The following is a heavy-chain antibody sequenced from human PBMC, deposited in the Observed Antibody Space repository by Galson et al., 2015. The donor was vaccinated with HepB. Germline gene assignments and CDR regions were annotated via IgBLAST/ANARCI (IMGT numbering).Heavy chain of an antibody. CDR2: IYPGDSDT. J-gene: IGHJ3*02. V-gene: IGHV5-51*01. CDR1: EYSFSSYW. Sequence: QSGAEVKKPGESLKISCTASEYSFSSYWIGWVRQMPGKGLEWMGIIYPGDSDTRYSPSFQGQVTISADKSISTAYLQWSSLKASDTAMYYCARQENYYDSSGPYDAFDIWGQGTMVTVSS. CDR3: ARQENYYDSSGPYDAFDI. D-gene: IGHD3-22*01.